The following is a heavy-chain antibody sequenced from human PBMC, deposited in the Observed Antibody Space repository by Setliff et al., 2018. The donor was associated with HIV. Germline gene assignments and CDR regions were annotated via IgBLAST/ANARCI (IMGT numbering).Heavy chain of an antibody. D-gene: IGHD2-15*01. CDR3: ARDGCSGQRGYLFNWFDP. CDR2: INVGSGKT. J-gene: IGHJ5*02. Sequence: ASVKVSCKASGYSFINHAMHWVRQAPGQRLEWMGWINVGSGKTQYSQEFQGRVTITRDTSATTAYMELSSLTSEDTAVYYCARDGCSGQRGYLFNWFDPWGQGTLVTVSS. V-gene: IGHV1-3*01. CDR1: GYSFINHA.